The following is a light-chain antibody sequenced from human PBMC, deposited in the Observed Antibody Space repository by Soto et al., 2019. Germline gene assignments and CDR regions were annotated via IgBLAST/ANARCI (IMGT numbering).Light chain of an antibody. J-gene: IGLJ3*02. V-gene: IGLV1-40*01. Sequence: QSVLTQPPSVSGAPGQRGTISFTWSSSNIGAGYDVHWYQQLPGTAPKLLIYDNINRPSGVPDRFSGSKSGTSASLAITGLQAEDEADYYCQSYDSSLSGSVFGGGTKVTVL. CDR2: DNI. CDR1: SSNIGAGYD. CDR3: QSYDSSLSGSV.